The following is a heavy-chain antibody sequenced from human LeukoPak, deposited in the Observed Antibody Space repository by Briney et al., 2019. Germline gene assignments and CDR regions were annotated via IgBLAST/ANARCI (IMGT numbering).Heavy chain of an antibody. D-gene: IGHD7-27*01. Sequence: PGGSLRLSCAASGFIFSSDAMNWVRQAPGKGLDWVSGVSGSGGTTVYADSVKGRFTISRDNSKDTLYLQMNSLRAEDTAVYYCAKDGGLWVSAHWGDSWGRGTLVTVSS. J-gene: IGHJ4*02. V-gene: IGHV3-23*01. CDR2: VSGSGGTT. CDR1: GFIFSSDA. CDR3: AKDGGLWVSAHWGDS.